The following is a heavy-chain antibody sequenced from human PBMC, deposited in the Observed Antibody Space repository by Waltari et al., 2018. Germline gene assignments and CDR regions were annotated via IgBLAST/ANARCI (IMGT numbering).Heavy chain of an antibody. Sequence: EVQLVESGGGLVQPGGSLRLSCAFSGLTFSGYWMSWARQAPGEGLEWVANIKQDGSEKNYVDSVKGRFTISRDNARNSLYLQMNSLRAEDTAVYYCARVLNGDYPYYYGMDVWGQGTTVTVSS. CDR3: ARVLNGDYPYYYGMDV. J-gene: IGHJ6*02. V-gene: IGHV3-7*01. CDR2: IKQDGSEK. D-gene: IGHD4-17*01. CDR1: GLTFSGYW.